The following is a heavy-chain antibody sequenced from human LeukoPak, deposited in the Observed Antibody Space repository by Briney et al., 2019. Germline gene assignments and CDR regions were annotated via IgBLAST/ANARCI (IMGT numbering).Heavy chain of an antibody. CDR3: AREEQFYDSSGYEVY. V-gene: IGHV1-46*02. Sequence: ASVKVSCKASGYTFDNYYMHWVRQAPGQGLEWMAIINPGGSNIDYAQKFQGRVTMTRDTSTSTVYMELSSLRSEDTAVYYCAREEQFYDSSGYEVYWGQGTLVTVSS. CDR1: GYTFDNYY. CDR2: INPGGSNI. D-gene: IGHD3-22*01. J-gene: IGHJ4*02.